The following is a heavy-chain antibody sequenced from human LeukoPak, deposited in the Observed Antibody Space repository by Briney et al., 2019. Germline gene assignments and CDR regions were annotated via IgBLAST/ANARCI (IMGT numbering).Heavy chain of an antibody. CDR1: GFTFSSYA. CDR2: ISYDGSNK. D-gene: IGHD3-22*01. Sequence: GGSLRLSCAASGFTFSSYAMHWVRQAPGKGLEWVAPISYDGSNKYYADSLKGRFTISRDNAKNSLDLQMNSLRAEDTAVYYCARDGGSYNSSGYYFDYWGQGTLVTVSS. V-gene: IGHV3-30-3*01. J-gene: IGHJ4*02. CDR3: ARDGGSYNSSGYYFDY.